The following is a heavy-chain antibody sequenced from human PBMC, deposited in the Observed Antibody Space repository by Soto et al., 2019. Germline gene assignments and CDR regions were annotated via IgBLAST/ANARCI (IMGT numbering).Heavy chain of an antibody. CDR3: ARASMILAWFDP. CDR2: IYYSGST. D-gene: IGHD3-22*01. CDR1: GGSIRSYY. J-gene: IGHJ5*02. V-gene: IGHV4-59*06. Sequence: PSETLSLTCTVSGGSIRSYYWSWIRQPPGKGLEWIGYIYYSGSTYYNPSLKSRVTISVDTSKNQFSLKLSSVTAADTAVYYCARASMILAWFDPWGQGTLVTVSS.